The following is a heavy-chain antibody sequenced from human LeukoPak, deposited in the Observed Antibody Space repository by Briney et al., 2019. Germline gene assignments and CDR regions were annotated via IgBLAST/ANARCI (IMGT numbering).Heavy chain of an antibody. CDR2: ISGSGGST. CDR3: AKDWSYYDSSGYYP. J-gene: IGHJ5*02. CDR1: GFTFSSYA. Sequence: GGSLRLSCAASGFTFSSYAMSWVRQAPGKGLEWVSAISGSGGSTYYADSVKGRFTISRDNSKNTLYLQMNSLRAEDTAVYYCAKDWSYYDSSGYYPWGQGTLVTVSS. V-gene: IGHV3-23*01. D-gene: IGHD3-22*01.